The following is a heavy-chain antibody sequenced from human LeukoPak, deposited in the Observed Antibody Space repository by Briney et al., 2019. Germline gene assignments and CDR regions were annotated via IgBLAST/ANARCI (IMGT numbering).Heavy chain of an antibody. V-gene: IGHV3-30-3*01. CDR2: ISYDGSNK. CDR3: ARDSETDSRGFYWIDWYFDY. D-gene: IGHD3-22*01. Sequence: GGSLRLSCAASGFTFSDYAMHWVRQAPGKGLEWVATISYDGSNKYYADSVKGRLTISRDNSQNTLSLQMNSLRVEDTAVYYCARDSETDSRGFYWIDWYFDYWGQGTLVTVSS. J-gene: IGHJ4*02. CDR1: GFTFSDYA.